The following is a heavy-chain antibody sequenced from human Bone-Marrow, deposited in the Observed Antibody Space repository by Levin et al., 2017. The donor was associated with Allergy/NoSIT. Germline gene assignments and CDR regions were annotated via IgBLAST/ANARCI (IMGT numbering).Heavy chain of an antibody. V-gene: IGHV1-69*04. CDR2: IIPILGKV. J-gene: IGHJ3*02. CDR1: GGTFSTYA. Sequence: ASVKVSCKASGGTFSTYAVSWVRQAPGQGLEWMGRIIPILGKVSYAPKFQGRVTITADKSAGTAYVEVTGLISEDTAFYYCARDRGFGGHQEGFDIWGQGTLVTVSS. CDR3: ARDRGFGGHQEGFDI. D-gene: IGHD5-12*01.